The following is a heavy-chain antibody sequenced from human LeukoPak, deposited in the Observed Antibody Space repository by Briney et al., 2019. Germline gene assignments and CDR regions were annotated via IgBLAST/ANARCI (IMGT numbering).Heavy chain of an antibody. CDR2: ISWNSDSI. CDR3: TQNLVAAAGDH. CDR1: GFTFDDYA. D-gene: IGHD6-13*01. V-gene: IGHV3-9*01. J-gene: IGHJ4*02. Sequence: PGRSLRLSCAASGFTFDDYAMHWVRQAPGKGLEWVSSISWNSDSIGYADSVKGRFIISRDNAGNSLYLQMNSLRVEDTAVYYCTQNLVAAAGDHWGQGTLLIVSS.